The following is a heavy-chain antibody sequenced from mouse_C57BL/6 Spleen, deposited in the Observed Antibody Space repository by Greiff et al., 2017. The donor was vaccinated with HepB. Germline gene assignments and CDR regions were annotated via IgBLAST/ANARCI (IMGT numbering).Heavy chain of an antibody. CDR1: GYAFSSSW. D-gene: IGHD2-1*01. CDR3: ARSTEGGFAY. CDR2: IYPGDGDT. Sequence: LQESGPELVKPGASVKISCKASGYAFSSSWMNWVKQRPGKGLEWIGRIYPGDGDTNYNGKFKGKATLTADKSSSTAYMQLSSLTSEDSAVCFCARSTEGGFAYWGQGTLVTVSA. V-gene: IGHV1-82*01. J-gene: IGHJ3*01.